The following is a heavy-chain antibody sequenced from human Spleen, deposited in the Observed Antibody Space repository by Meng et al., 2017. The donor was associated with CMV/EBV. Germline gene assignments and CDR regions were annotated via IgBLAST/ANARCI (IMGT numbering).Heavy chain of an antibody. CDR2: ISSSSSYI. CDR3: ARWGSSSSSY. D-gene: IGHD6-13*01. J-gene: IGHJ4*02. Sequence: GESLKISCAASGFTFSSYTMNWVRQAPGKGLEWVSSISSSSSYIYYADSVKGRFTISRDNAKNSLYLQMNSLRAEDTAVYYCARWGSSSSSYWGQGTLVTVSS. CDR1: GFTFSSYT. V-gene: IGHV3-21*01.